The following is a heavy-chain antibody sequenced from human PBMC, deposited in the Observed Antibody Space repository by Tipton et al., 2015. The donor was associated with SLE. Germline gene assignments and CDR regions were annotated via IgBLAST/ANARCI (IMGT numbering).Heavy chain of an antibody. CDR2: IYYGGST. J-gene: IGHJ3*02. V-gene: IGHV4-39*01. CDR1: RGSISSSSYF. D-gene: IGHD2-21*01. CDR3: ARLGYCGGDCYIGGAFDI. Sequence: TLSLTCTVSRGSISSSSYFWGWIRQSPGKGLEWIGSIYYGGSTYYSPSLRSRVTISVDTSKNQFSLKLISVTAADTAVYYCARLGYCGGDCYIGGAFDIWGQGTKVTVSS.